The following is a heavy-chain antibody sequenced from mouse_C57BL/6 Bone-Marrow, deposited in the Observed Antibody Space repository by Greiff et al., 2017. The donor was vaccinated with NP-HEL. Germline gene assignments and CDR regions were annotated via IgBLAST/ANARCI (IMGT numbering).Heavy chain of an antibody. V-gene: IGHV1-81*01. CDR2: IYPRSGNT. CDR3: ATLLLPDY. CDR1: GYTFTSYG. Sequence: QVQLKESGAELARPGASVKLSCKASGYTFTSYGISWVKQRTGQGLEWIGEIYPRSGNTYYNEKFKGKATLAADKSSSTAYMELRSLTSEDAAVYFCATLLLPDYWGQGTTLKVSS. J-gene: IGHJ2*01. D-gene: IGHD1-1*01.